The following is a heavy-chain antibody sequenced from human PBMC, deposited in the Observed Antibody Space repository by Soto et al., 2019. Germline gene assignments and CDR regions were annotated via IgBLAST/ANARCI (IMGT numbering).Heavy chain of an antibody. CDR3: ARDLHRVQWLGQAIGGWFDP. J-gene: IGHJ5*02. Sequence: SSETLSLTCTVSGGSISSYYWSWIRQPAGKGLEWIGYIYYSGSTNYNPSLKSRVTISVDTSKNQFSLKLSSVTAADTAVYYCARDLHRVQWLGQAIGGWFDPWGQGTLVTVSS. CDR2: IYYSGST. CDR1: GGSISSYY. D-gene: IGHD6-19*01. V-gene: IGHV4-59*01.